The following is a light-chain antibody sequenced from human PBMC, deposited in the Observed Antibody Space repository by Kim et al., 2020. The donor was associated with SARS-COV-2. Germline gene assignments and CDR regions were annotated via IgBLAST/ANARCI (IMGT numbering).Light chain of an antibody. J-gene: IGKJ2*01. CDR2: GAS. CDR3: QQSNTSPHT. V-gene: IGKV1-12*01. CDR1: QNVRTW. Sequence: ASVGDRVTITCGATQNVRTWLAWYEQKPGKAPKLLIYGASRLQSGVPSRFSGSGSGTEFTLTINSLQPEDFATYYCQQSNTSPHTFGQGTKVDIK.